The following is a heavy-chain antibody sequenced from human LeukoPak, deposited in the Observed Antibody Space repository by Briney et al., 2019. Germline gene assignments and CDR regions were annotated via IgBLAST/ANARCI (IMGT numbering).Heavy chain of an antibody. Sequence: GGSLRLSCAVSGFTFSSYWVSCVRQAPGKRLEWVSYISSSSSTIYYADSVKGRFTISRDNAKNSPYLQMNSLRAEDTAVYYCARDLLREWLLEAFDIWGQGTMVTVSS. J-gene: IGHJ3*02. CDR3: ARDLLREWLLEAFDI. V-gene: IGHV3-48*01. D-gene: IGHD6-19*01. CDR1: GFTFSSYW. CDR2: ISSSSSTI.